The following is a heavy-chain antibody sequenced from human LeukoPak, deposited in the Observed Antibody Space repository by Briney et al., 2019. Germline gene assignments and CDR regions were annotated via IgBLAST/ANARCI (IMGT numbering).Heavy chain of an antibody. CDR2: ISYDGNVK. D-gene: IGHD3-10*02. J-gene: IGHJ4*02. CDR3: ARDFSTMYSQDY. CDR1: GFSFSHYA. Sequence: GGSLRLSCAASGFSFSHYALHWVRQAPGKGLEWLAFISYDGNVKYYADSVKGRFTVSRDDSKITLYLQMNSLRTEDTALYYCARDFSTMYSQDYWGQGTLVTVSS. V-gene: IGHV3-30-3*01.